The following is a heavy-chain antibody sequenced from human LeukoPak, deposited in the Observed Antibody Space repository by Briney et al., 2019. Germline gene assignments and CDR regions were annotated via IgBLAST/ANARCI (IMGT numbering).Heavy chain of an antibody. D-gene: IGHD5-18*01. CDR2: ITGSGGNT. CDR3: AKDTAMVYNWFDP. CDR1: GFTFSNYA. J-gene: IGHJ5*02. V-gene: IGHV3-23*01. Sequence: PGASLRLSCAASGFTFSNYAMSWVRQAPGKGLEGVSAITGSGGNTYYADSVKGRFTISRDNSKNTLYLQMNSLRAEDTAVYYCAKDTAMVYNWFDPWGQGTLVTVSS.